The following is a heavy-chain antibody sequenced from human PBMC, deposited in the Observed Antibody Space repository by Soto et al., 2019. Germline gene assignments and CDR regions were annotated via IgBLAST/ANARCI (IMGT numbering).Heavy chain of an antibody. CDR1: GYSFTIYW. V-gene: IGHV5-51*01. J-gene: IGHJ5*02. CDR3: ARPFDTSGWYDH. CDR2: IYPGDSDT. Sequence: GESLKISCKGSGYSFTIYWIAWVRQMPGKGLECMGIIYPGDSDTRYSPSFEGQVTISADKSINTAYLQWSSLKASDSAMYYCARPFDTSGWYDHWGQGTLVTVYS. D-gene: IGHD6-19*01.